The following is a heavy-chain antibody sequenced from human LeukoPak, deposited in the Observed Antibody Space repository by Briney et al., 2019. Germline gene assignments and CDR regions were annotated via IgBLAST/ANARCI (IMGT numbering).Heavy chain of an antibody. J-gene: IGHJ3*02. Sequence: PGGSLRLSCAASGFTFSSYSMNWVRQAPGKGLEWVSGISAGVGNTYYADSVKGRFTIARDNSKNTLYLQMNSLRAEDTAVYYCAKDRLGVIISGAFDIWGQGTMVTVSS. D-gene: IGHD3-3*01. CDR2: ISAGVGNT. CDR1: GFTFSSYS. V-gene: IGHV3-23*01. CDR3: AKDRLGVIISGAFDI.